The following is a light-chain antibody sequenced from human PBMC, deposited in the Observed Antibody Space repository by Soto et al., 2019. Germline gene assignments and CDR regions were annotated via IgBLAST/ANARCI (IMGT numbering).Light chain of an antibody. V-gene: IGLV1-40*01. CDR2: GNS. J-gene: IGLJ3*02. CDR3: QSYDSSLSGRWV. CDR1: SSNIGAGYD. Sequence: QSVLTQPPSVSGAPGQRVTISCTGSSSNIGAGYDVHWYQQFLGTAPKLLIYGNSNRPSGVPDRFSGSKSGTSASLAITGLQAEDEADYYCQSYDSSLSGRWVFGGGTKLTVL.